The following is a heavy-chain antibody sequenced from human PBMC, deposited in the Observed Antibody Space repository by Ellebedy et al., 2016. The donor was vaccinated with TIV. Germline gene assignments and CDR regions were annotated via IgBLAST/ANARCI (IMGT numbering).Heavy chain of an antibody. J-gene: IGHJ4*02. CDR2: IYPGDSDT. Sequence: KVSCKGSGYSFISYWIGWVRQMPGKGLEWMGYIYPGDSDTRYSPSFQGQVTISVDKSISTAYLQWCSLKASDTAIYYCARGDRGSGWYWDKWGQGPLVTVSS. V-gene: IGHV5-51*01. D-gene: IGHD6-19*01. CDR1: GYSFISYW. CDR3: ARGDRGSGWYWDK.